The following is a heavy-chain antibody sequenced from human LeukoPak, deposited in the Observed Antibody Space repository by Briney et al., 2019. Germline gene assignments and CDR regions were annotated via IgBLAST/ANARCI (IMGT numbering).Heavy chain of an antibody. CDR1: GFTVSSNY. Sequence: GGSLRLSCAASGFTVSSNYMSWARQAPGKGLEWVSVIYSGDTTSYADSVKGRFTISRDNSKNTLYLQMNSLRAEDTAVYYCARGLNYYDFWSGYYTGFDYWGQGTLVTVSS. D-gene: IGHD3-3*01. J-gene: IGHJ4*02. CDR2: IYSGDTT. CDR3: ARGLNYYDFWSGYYTGFDY. V-gene: IGHV3-53*01.